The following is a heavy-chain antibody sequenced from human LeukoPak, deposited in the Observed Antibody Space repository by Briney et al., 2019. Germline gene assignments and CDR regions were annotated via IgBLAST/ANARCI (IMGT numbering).Heavy chain of an antibody. Sequence: PSETLSLTCTVSGGSISSGSYYWSWIRQPAGKGLEWIGRIYTSGSTNYNPSLKSRVTISVDTSKNQFSLKLSSVTAADTAVYYCARDLLEYCSGGSCSLIHYYYYMDVWGKGTTVTISS. CDR2: IYTSGST. D-gene: IGHD2-15*01. CDR1: GGSISSGSYY. CDR3: ARDLLEYCSGGSCSLIHYYYYMDV. J-gene: IGHJ6*03. V-gene: IGHV4-61*02.